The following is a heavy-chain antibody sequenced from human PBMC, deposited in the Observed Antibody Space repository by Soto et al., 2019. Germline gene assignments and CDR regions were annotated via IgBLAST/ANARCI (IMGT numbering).Heavy chain of an antibody. V-gene: IGHV4-34*01. CDR1: GGSFSGYY. CDR2: INHSGST. Sequence: QVQLQQWGAGLLKPSETLSLTCAVYGGSFSGYYWSWIRQPPGKGLEWIGEINHSGSTNYNPSLKSRVTISVDTSKNQFSLKLSSVTAADTAVYYCARISSGITIFGVVQPGGYFDFWGQGTLVTVSS. J-gene: IGHJ4*02. D-gene: IGHD3-3*01. CDR3: ARISSGITIFGVVQPGGYFDF.